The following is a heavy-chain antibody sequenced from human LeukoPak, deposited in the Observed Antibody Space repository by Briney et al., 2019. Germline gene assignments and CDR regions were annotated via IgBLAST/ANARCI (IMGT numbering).Heavy chain of an antibody. CDR3: ARDLYGDYGGFDY. V-gene: IGHV3-48*03. J-gene: IGHJ4*02. CDR1: GFTFSSYE. Sequence: GGSLRLSCAASGFTFSSYEMNWVRQAPGKGLEWVSYISSRGIPIYYADSVKGRFTISRDNAKNLLYLQMNSLRAEATAVYYCARDLYGDYGGFDYWGQGTLVTVSS. D-gene: IGHD4-17*01. CDR2: ISSRGIPI.